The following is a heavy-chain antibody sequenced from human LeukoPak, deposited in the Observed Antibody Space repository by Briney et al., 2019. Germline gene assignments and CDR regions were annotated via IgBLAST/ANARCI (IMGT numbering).Heavy chain of an antibody. V-gene: IGHV3-30*02. D-gene: IGHD3-16*02. CDR1: GFTFRNYG. CDR2: IRYDVSNN. Sequence: SGGSLRLSCAASGFTFRNYGLHWVRQAPGKGLELVSFIRYDVSNNYYAASVNCRFTISRDNSDNTLYLQINSLRPEDTAVYYCAKDAPIGYWGQGPLVTVSS. CDR3: AKDAPIGY. J-gene: IGHJ4*02.